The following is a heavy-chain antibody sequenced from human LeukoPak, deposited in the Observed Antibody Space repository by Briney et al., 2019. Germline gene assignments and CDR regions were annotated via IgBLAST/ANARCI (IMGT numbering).Heavy chain of an antibody. CDR3: AKDKGAVTGTFDY. V-gene: IGHV3-74*01. J-gene: IGHJ4*02. CDR1: RFTVSSNF. D-gene: IGHD1-14*01. CDR2: VNRAGST. Sequence: PGGSLRLSCAASRFTVSSNFMSWVRQAPGKGLVWVSRVNRAGSTNYADSVKGRFTISRDNAKNTLYLRMNSLRAEDTAVYYCAKDKGAVTGTFDYWGQGTLVTVSS.